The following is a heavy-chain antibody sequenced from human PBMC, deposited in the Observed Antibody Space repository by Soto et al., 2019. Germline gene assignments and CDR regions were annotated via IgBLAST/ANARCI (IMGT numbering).Heavy chain of an antibody. Sequence: QVQLQESGPGLVKPSQTLSLTCTVSGGSISSGYYWSWIRQHPGKGLEWIGYIYYSGSTYYNPSLKSRVTISVDTSKNQFSLKLSSVTAADTAVYYCASAPVDYFDYWGQGTLVTVSS. CDR3: ASAPVDYFDY. J-gene: IGHJ4*02. CDR1: GGSISSGYY. CDR2: IYYSGST. V-gene: IGHV4-31*03.